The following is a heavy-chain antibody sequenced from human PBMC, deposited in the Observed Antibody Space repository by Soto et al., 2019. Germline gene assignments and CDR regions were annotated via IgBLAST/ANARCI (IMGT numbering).Heavy chain of an antibody. V-gene: IGHV3-23*05. Sequence: GGSLRLSCAASGFTFSSYAMSWVRQAPGKGLEWVSTISTSSSTYYADSVKGRFTISRDNPKNTLFLQMNSLRAEDTAVYYCAKRNPRAGYAFEIWGQGTMVTVAS. CDR2: ISTSSST. D-gene: IGHD1-1*01. CDR1: GFTFSSYA. CDR3: AKRNPRAGYAFEI. J-gene: IGHJ3*02.